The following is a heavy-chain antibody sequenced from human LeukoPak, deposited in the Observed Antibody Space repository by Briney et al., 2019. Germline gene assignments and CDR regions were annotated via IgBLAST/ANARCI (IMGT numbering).Heavy chain of an antibody. CDR3: ASIYGDYEPAHNDAFDL. CDR1: GFTFSSYA. J-gene: IGHJ3*01. Sequence: SGGSLKLPCAASGFTFSSYAMHWVRQAPGKGLEWVAVISYDGSNKYYADSVKGRFTISRDNSKNTLYLQMNSLKAEDTAVYYCASIYGDYEPAHNDAFDLWRQGTMVTVSS. V-gene: IGHV3-30*04. CDR2: ISYDGSNK. D-gene: IGHD4-17*01.